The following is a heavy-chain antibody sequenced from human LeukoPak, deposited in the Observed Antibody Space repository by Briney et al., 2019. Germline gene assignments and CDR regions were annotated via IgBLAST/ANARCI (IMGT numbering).Heavy chain of an antibody. J-gene: IGHJ4*02. CDR2: ISSSGSTI. CDR3: ARELAVDSPFDY. Sequence: GGSLRLSCAASGFTFSDYYMSRIRQAPGKGLEWVSYISSSGSTIYYADSVKGRFTISRDNAKNSLYLQMNSLRAEDTAVYYCARELAVDSPFDYWGQGTLVTVSS. V-gene: IGHV3-11*01. D-gene: IGHD6-19*01. CDR1: GFTFSDYY.